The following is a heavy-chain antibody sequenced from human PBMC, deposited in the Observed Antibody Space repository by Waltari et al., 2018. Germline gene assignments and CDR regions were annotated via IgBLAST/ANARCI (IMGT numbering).Heavy chain of an antibody. CDR3: ARDRGRGLYLDT. D-gene: IGHD2-15*01. V-gene: IGHV4-4*02. J-gene: IGHJ5*02. CDR2: VHGSGKT. Sequence: QLQLQESGPGLVKPSGTLSLNCGVSGDSITSPYLWNWVRQSPQKGLEWLGQVHGSGKTNYNPSFASRVTISLDTSRNQCTLMLTSATAVDTAIYYCARDRGRGLYLDTWGPGTLVTVSP. CDR1: GDSITSPYL.